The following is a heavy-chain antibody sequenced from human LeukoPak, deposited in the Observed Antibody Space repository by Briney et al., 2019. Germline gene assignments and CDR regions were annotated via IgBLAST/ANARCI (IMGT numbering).Heavy chain of an antibody. CDR3: ARVWSSFPYYFDY. D-gene: IGHD1-26*01. J-gene: IGHJ4*02. CDR2: IYHSGST. V-gene: IGHV4-30-2*01. Sequence: TLSLTCAVSGGSITSGDYSWSWIRQPPGQGLEWIGYIYHSGSTYYNPSLKSRVTISVDRSKNQFSLKLSSVTAADTAVYYCARVWSSFPYYFDYWGQGTLVTVSS. CDR1: GGSITSGDYS.